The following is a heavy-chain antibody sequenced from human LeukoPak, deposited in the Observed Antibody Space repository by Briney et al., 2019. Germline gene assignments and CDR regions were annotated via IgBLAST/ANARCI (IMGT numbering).Heavy chain of an antibody. CDR1: GFTFSSYA. CDR2: ISGSGGST. CDR3: VTYGGNSLEDY. D-gene: IGHD4-23*01. Sequence: GGSLRLSCAASGFTFSSYAMSWVRQAPGKGLEWVSPISGSGGSTYYADSVKGRFTISRDNSKNTLYLQMNSLRAEDTAVYYCVTYGGNSLEDYWGQGTLVTVSS. V-gene: IGHV3-23*01. J-gene: IGHJ4*02.